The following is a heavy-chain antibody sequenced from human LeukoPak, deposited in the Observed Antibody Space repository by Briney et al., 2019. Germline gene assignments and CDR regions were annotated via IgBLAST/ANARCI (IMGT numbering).Heavy chain of an antibody. V-gene: IGHV3-43*02. Sequence: PGGPLRLSCAASGFTFDEFGMHWVRQAPGKGLEWVSFVSGDGGRTDYADSVKGRFTISRDNSKNSLYLQMNSLTADDTAFYFCARDRMSRAPTYFHHWGQGTLVTVSA. D-gene: IGHD2-2*01. CDR3: ARDRMSRAPTYFHH. CDR2: VSGDGGRT. CDR1: GFTFDEFG. J-gene: IGHJ1*01.